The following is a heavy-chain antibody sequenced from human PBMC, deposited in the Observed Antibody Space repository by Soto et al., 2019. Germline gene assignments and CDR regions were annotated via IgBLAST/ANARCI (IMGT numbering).Heavy chain of an antibody. CDR2: ISYDGSNK. V-gene: IGHV3-30-3*01. CDR3: ARDGGGRPGDAFDI. CDR1: GFTFRSYS. J-gene: IGHJ3*02. Sequence: GGSLSLSCAASGFTFRSYSMHWVRQAPGKGLEWVAVISYDGSNKYYADSVKGRFTISRDNSKNTLYLQMNSLRAEDTAVYYCARDGGGRPGDAFDIWGQGTMVTVSS. D-gene: IGHD2-21*01.